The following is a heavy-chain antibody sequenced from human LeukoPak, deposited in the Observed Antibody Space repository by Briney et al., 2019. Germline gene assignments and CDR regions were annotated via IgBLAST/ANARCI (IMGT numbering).Heavy chain of an antibody. CDR1: GFTFSSYW. CDR3: ARHSSGYYHYDY. V-gene: IGHV3-74*01. CDR2: INSDGRST. D-gene: IGHD3-22*01. Sequence: GGSLRLSCAASGFTFSSYWMHWVRQAPGKGLVWVSRINSDGRSTSYADSVKGRFTISRDNSKNTLHPQMKSLRAEDTAVYYCARHSSGYYHYDYWGPGTPVTVAS. J-gene: IGHJ4*02.